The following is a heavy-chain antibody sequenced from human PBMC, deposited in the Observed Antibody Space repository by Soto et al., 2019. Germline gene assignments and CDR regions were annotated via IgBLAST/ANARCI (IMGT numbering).Heavy chain of an antibody. D-gene: IGHD2-15*01. CDR2: IYYSGST. Sequence: PGKGLEWIGYIYYSGSTYYNPSLKSRVTISVDTSKNQFSLKLSSVTAADTAVYYCARVADCSGGRCYFSVDYWGQGTLVTVSS. J-gene: IGHJ4*02. CDR3: ARVADCSGGRCYFSVDY. V-gene: IGHV4-30-4*06.